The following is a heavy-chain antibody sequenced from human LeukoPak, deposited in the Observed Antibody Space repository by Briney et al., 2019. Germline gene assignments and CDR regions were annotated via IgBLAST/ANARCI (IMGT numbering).Heavy chain of an antibody. CDR3: ARAGPGAYYYMDV. V-gene: IGHV1-69*04. D-gene: IGHD3-10*01. Sequence: GASVKVSCRASGYIFTGYYMQWVRQAPGQGLEWMGRIIPILGIANYAQKFQGRVTTTADKSTSTAYMELSSLRSEDTAVYYCARAGPGAYYYMDVWGKGTTVTVSS. CDR2: IIPILGIA. CDR1: GYIFTGYY. J-gene: IGHJ6*03.